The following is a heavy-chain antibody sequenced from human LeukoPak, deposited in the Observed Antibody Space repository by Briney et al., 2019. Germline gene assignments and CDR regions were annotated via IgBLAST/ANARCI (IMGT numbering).Heavy chain of an antibody. CDR3: ARVLRFLEWTHPPDY. CDR1: GGTFSSYA. V-gene: IGHV1-69*13. CDR2: IIPIFGTA. Sequence: GASVKVSCKASGGTFSSYAISWVRQAPGQGLEWMGGIIPIFGTANYAQKFQGRVTITADESTSTAYMELSSLRSEDTAVYYCARVLRFLEWTHPPDYWGQGTLVTVSS. J-gene: IGHJ4*02. D-gene: IGHD3-3*01.